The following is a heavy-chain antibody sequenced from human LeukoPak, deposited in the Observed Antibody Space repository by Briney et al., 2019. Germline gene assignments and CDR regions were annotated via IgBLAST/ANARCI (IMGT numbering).Heavy chain of an antibody. CDR2: ISYAGGT. Sequence: IPSETLSLTCVVSDGSINNYYWSWIRQPPGKGPEWIGYISYAGGTNYNPSLKSRVTISLDTSKKQVSLKLNSVTAADTAVYYCARGLTNYYFYALDVWGQGTTVTVSS. V-gene: IGHV4-59*01. CDR3: ARGLTNYYFYALDV. D-gene: IGHD3-9*01. J-gene: IGHJ6*02. CDR1: DGSINNYY.